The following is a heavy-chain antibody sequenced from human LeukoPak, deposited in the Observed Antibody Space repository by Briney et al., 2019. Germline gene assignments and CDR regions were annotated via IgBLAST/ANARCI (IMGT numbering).Heavy chain of an antibody. CDR1: GGSFSGYY. Sequence: SETLSLTCAVYGGSFSGYYWSWIRQPPGKGLEWIGEINHSGSTNYNPSLKSRVTISVDTSKNQFSLKLSSVTAADTAVYYCASVVRYSSSWYALDYWGQGTLVTVSS. V-gene: IGHV4-34*01. CDR2: INHSGST. D-gene: IGHD6-13*01. J-gene: IGHJ4*02. CDR3: ASVVRYSSSWYALDY.